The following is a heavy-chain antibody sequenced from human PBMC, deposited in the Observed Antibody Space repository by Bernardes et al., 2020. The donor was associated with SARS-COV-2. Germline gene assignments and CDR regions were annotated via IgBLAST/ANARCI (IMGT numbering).Heavy chain of an antibody. J-gene: IGHJ2*01. CDR3: ARDLSHLVRRGFDL. CDR2: ISYSGNT. D-gene: IGHD3-10*01. Sequence: DTLSLTCTVSAGSIGSYYWAWIRQPPGQGLEWIGYISYSGNTNYNPSLKSRVTISVDRSQNQFSLNLSSVTPADTAVYYCARDLSHLVRRGFDLWGRGTLVTVSS. CDR1: AGSIGSYY. V-gene: IGHV4-59*01.